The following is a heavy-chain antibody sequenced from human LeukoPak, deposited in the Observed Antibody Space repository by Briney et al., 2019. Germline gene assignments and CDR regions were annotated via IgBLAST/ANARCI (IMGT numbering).Heavy chain of an antibody. CDR3: ARMGIAAVGAYHFDY. CDR2: ISRNSYT. V-gene: IGHV3-11*06. J-gene: IGHJ4*02. D-gene: IGHD6-13*01. CDR1: GFTFSDYY. Sequence: PGGSLRLSFAASGFTFSDYYMSWIRQAPGKGLEWVSYISRNSYTNYADSVKGRFTISRDNAKNSLYLQMASLRAEDTAVYYCARMGIAAVGAYHFDYWGQGTLVAVSS.